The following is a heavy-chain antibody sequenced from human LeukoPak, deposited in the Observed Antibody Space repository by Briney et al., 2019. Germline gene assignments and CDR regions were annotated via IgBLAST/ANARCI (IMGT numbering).Heavy chain of an antibody. Sequence: GGYLRLSCAASGFTFSSYAMSWVRQAPGKGLEWVSAISGSGGSTYYADSVKGRFTISRDNSKNTLYLQMNSLRAEDTAVYYCAKGGELHDAFDIWGQGTMVTVSS. J-gene: IGHJ3*02. V-gene: IGHV3-23*01. D-gene: IGHD1-26*01. CDR3: AKGGELHDAFDI. CDR1: GFTFSSYA. CDR2: ISGSGGST.